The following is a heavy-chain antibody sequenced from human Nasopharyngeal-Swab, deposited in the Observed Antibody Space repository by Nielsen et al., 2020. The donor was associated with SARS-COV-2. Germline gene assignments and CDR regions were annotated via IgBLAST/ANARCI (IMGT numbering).Heavy chain of an antibody. CDR3: SNGRWSTRLFDS. CDR2: ITSTSSNM. J-gene: IGHJ4*02. D-gene: IGHD4-23*01. V-gene: IGHV3-21*01. Sequence: GESLKISCAASGFTFSTYTMHWVRQAPGKGLEWVSSITSTSSNMYYAGSLKGRFTISRDNAKSSLYLQVNSLRAEDTAVYYCSNGRWSTRLFDSWGQGTLVTVSS. CDR1: GFTFSTYT.